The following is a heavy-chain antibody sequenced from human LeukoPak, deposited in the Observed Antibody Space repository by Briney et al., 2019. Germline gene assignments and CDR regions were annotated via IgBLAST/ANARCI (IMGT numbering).Heavy chain of an antibody. V-gene: IGHV1-18*01. J-gene: IGHJ6*03. CDR2: ISPYTTKT. CDR1: GYTFISYG. CDR3: AREGGVGPTAPPDYYSYQMDV. Sequence: GASVKVSCKASGYTFISYGITWVRQAPGQGLEWMGWISPYTTKTNYAQSLQGRVTITTDTSTSTAYMELRGLRSDDTAVYYCAREGGVGPTAPPDYYSYQMDVWGKGTTVTVSS. D-gene: IGHD1-26*01.